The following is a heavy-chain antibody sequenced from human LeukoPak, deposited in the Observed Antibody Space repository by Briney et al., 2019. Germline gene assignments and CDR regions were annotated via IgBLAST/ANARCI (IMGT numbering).Heavy chain of an antibody. CDR2: ISSSSSYI. V-gene: IGHV3-21*04. CDR1: GFTFSSYS. CDR3: ARDKFGGSMAGSNFDY. Sequence: GGSLRLSCAASGFTFSSYSMNWVRQAPGKGLEWVSSISSSSSYIYYADSVKGRFTISRDNAKNSLHLQMNSLRAEDTAIYYCARDKFGGSMAGSNFDYWGQGTLVTVSS. J-gene: IGHJ4*02. D-gene: IGHD6-19*01.